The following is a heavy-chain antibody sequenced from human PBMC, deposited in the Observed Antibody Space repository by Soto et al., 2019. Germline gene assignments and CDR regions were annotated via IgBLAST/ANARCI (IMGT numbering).Heavy chain of an antibody. V-gene: IGHV4-59*08. CDR3: ARHVGQDYDILTGYFYYSYMDV. D-gene: IGHD3-9*01. J-gene: IGHJ6*03. CDR1: GGSISSFS. Sequence: PSETLSLTCTVSGGSISSFSWSWIRQPPGKGLEWIGYISYSGTTDYNPSLKSRVTISVDTSKNRFSLELSSVTVADTAVYYCARHVGQDYDILTGYFYYSYMDVWGKGTRVTVSS. CDR2: ISYSGTT.